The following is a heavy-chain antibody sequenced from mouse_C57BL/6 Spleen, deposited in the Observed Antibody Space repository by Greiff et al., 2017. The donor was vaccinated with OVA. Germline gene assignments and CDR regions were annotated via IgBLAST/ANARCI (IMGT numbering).Heavy chain of an antibody. V-gene: IGHV1-82*01. CDR2: IYPGDGDT. J-gene: IGHJ1*03. Sequence: VKLQESGPELVKPGASVKISCKASGYAFSSSWMNWVKQRPGKGLEWIGRIYPGDGDTNYNGKFKGKATLTADKSSSTAYMQLSSLTSEDSAVYFCARVYYSNYGYFDVWGTGTTVTVSS. CDR3: ARVYYSNYGYFDV. D-gene: IGHD2-5*01. CDR1: GYAFSSSW.